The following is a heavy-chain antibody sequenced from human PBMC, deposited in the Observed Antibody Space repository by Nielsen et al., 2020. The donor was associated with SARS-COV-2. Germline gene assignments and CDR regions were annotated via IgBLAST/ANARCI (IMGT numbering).Heavy chain of an antibody. V-gene: IGHV4-59*13. CDR2: VYYRGST. D-gene: IGHD1-7*01. CDR3: AREIEWNFFDY. J-gene: IGHJ4*02. CDR1: GASISRYY. Sequence: SETLSLTCTVSGASISRYYWSWIRQPPGKGLEWSGYVYYRGSTNYNPSFKSRVTMSVDTSKNQFSLKLNSVSAADTAVYYCAREIEWNFFDYWGQGTLVTVSS.